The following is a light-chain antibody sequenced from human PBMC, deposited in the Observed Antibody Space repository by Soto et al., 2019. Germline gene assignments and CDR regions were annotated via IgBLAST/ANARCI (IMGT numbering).Light chain of an antibody. CDR1: QSLLHRDGNTY. J-gene: IGKJ2*01. CDR3: PYT. Sequence: DVVMTQTPLSSPVTLGQPASISCRSSQSLLHRDGNTYLSWLQQRPGQPPRLLIYKISNRLSGVPDRFSGSGAGTDFTLKISRVEADDVGVYYTPYTFGQGTKLEIE. V-gene: IGKV2-24*01. CDR2: KIS.